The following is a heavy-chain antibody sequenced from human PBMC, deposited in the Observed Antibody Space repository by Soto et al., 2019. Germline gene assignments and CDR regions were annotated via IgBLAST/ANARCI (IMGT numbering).Heavy chain of an antibody. CDR1: GGSISSGGYS. J-gene: IGHJ6*01. CDR2: IYHSGST. CDR3: ARAVDV. Sequence: QLQLQESGSRLVKPSQTLSLTCAVSGGSISSGGYSWSWIRQPPGKGLEWIGYIYHSGSTYYNPSLKGRVTIPVDRNKDQFSLKLSSVHAADKALYYCARAVDVWGQGTTVTVLS. V-gene: IGHV4-30-2*01.